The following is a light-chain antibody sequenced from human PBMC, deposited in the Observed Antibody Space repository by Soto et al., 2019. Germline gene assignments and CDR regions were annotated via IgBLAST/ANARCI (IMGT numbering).Light chain of an antibody. CDR3: QQYKTYPYT. CDR1: QSINSW. J-gene: IGKJ2*01. V-gene: IGKV1-5*03. Sequence: DIQMTQSPSTLSASVGDRVTITCRASQSINSWLAWYQQKPGRAPNLLIYKASSLESGVPSRFSGSGSGTEFTLTISSLQPDDFATYFFQQYKTYPYTFGQGTKLEIK. CDR2: KAS.